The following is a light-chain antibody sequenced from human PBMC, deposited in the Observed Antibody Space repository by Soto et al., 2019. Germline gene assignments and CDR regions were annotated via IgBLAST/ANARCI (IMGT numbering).Light chain of an antibody. CDR2: SNN. J-gene: IGLJ3*02. CDR1: SSNIGRNT. CDR3: AAWDDSRNANWV. V-gene: IGLV1-44*01. Sequence: QSVLTQPPSASGTPGQRVTISCSGSSSNIGRNTVNWYQQLPGTAPKLLIYSNNQRPSGVTDRFSGSKSGTSASLAISGLHSEEEAHYYCAAWDDSRNANWVFGGGTKLTVL.